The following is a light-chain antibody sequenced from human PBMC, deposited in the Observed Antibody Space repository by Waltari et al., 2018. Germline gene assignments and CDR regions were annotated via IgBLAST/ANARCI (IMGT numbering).Light chain of an antibody. CDR1: ISTIHSNA. Sequence: QSLLPQPPSASWTPGQRLPLYPPVSISTIHSNAVNWSQHLPATAPILLIYTNNQRPSGVPALFCVTKSVTSDALAISGLQSEDDTDYYCAAWYDSLNGWVFGGGTKLTVL. J-gene: IGLJ3*02. CDR3: AAWYDSLNGWV. CDR2: TNN. V-gene: IGLV1-44*01.